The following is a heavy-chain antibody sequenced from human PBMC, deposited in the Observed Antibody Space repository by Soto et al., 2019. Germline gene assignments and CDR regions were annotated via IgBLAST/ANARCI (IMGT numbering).Heavy chain of an antibody. Sequence: VQLVESGGGLVQPGGSLRLSCAASGFTLNGYSMNWVRQAPGKGLGWVAYITTSSSTIYYVDPVKGRFTIFRDNARNSLYLQMNSLRDEDTAVYYCARRAASGSAGLDVWGQGTTVTV. D-gene: IGHD5-12*01. CDR2: ITTSSSTI. CDR1: GFTLNGYS. V-gene: IGHV3-48*02. J-gene: IGHJ6*02. CDR3: ARRAASGSAGLDV.